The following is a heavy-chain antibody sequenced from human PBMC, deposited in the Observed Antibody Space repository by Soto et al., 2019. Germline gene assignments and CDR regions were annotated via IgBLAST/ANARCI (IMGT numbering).Heavy chain of an antibody. J-gene: IGHJ4*02. D-gene: IGHD3-22*01. CDR2: INPNSGGT. V-gene: IGHV1-2*02. Sequence: AAVKVSCKASGYTFTGYYMHWVRQAPGQGVEWMGWINPNSGGTNYAQKFQGRVNMNRDTSISKDDMELRRLRSDDTAVYYCSTIPTYYYDSSAWDYWGQGTLVTVSS. CDR1: GYTFTGYY. CDR3: STIPTYYYDSSAWDY.